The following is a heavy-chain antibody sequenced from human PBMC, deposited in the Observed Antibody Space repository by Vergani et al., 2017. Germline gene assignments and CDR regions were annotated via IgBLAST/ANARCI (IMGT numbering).Heavy chain of an antibody. V-gene: IGHV3-9*01. J-gene: IGHJ4*02. Sequence: EVQLVESGGGLVQPGRSLRLSCAASGFTFDDYAMHWVRQAPGKGLEWVSGISWNSGSIGYADSVKGRFTISRDNAKNSLYLQMNSLRAEDTAVYYCAREMGRRGGSGWYTSLYWGQGTLVTVSS. D-gene: IGHD6-19*01. CDR1: GFTFDDYA. CDR2: ISWNSGSI. CDR3: AREMGRRGGSGWYTSLY.